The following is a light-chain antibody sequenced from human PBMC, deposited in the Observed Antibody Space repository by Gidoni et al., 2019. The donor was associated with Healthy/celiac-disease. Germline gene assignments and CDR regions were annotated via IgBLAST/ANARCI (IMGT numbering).Light chain of an antibody. CDR2: RNS. Sequence: SYKLTQPLSVSVALGQTARITCGGNNIGSKNVHWYQPKPGQAPVMVIYRNSNRPSRIPERFSGSNSGNTATLTISRAQAGDEADYYCQVWDSNTVVFATGTKVTVL. CDR1: NIGSKN. CDR3: QVWDSNTVV. J-gene: IGLJ1*01. V-gene: IGLV3-9*01.